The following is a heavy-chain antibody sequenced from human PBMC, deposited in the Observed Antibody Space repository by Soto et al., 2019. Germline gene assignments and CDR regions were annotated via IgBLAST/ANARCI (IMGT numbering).Heavy chain of an antibody. Sequence: EVQLVESGGGLVQPGGSLRLSCAASGFTFSNSTMTWVRQAPGKGLEWLSYIDTGGTTMYYADSVKGRFTISRDNAKNSLYLQMDSLRDEDTVVYYCAVYCRGNCYYAFDIWGQGTMVTVSS. V-gene: IGHV3-48*02. CDR2: IDTGGTTM. D-gene: IGHD2-21*02. CDR1: GFTFSNST. J-gene: IGHJ3*02. CDR3: AVYCRGNCYYAFDI.